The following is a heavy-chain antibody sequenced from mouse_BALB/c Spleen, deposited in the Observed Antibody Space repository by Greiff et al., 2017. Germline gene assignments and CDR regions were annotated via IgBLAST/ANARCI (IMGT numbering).Heavy chain of an antibody. CDR3: ARMDYYGSSPYWYFDV. V-gene: IGHV1-82*01. J-gene: IGHJ1*01. Sequence: VQLQQSGPELVKPGASVKISCKASGYAFSSSWMNWVKQRPGQGLEWIGRIYPGDGDTNYNGKFKGKATLTADKSSSTAYMQLSSLTSVDSAVYFCARMDYYGSSPYWYFDVWGAGTTVTVSS. CDR1: GYAFSSSW. D-gene: IGHD1-1*01. CDR2: IYPGDGDT.